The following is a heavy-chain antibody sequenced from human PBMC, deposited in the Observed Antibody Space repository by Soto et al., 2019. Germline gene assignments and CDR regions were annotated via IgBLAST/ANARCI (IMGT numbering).Heavy chain of an antibody. J-gene: IGHJ4*02. Sequence: AETLSLTCHLPGGSIRGSYWSWIRQSPWKGLEWLGYVYYTGSTKYNPSLRSRVRISVDTFKNEFSLRLSSVTAADTAVYFCARSVAVPGANIDHWGQGTQVTAPQ. CDR2: VYYTGST. V-gene: IGHV4-59*01. D-gene: IGHD6-19*01. CDR3: ARSVAVPGANIDH. CDR1: GGSIRGSY.